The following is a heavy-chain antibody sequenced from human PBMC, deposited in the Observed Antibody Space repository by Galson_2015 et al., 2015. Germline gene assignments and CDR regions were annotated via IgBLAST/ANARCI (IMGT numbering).Heavy chain of an antibody. J-gene: IGHJ6*02. CDR2: IYYSGST. D-gene: IGHD4-11*01. V-gene: IGHV4-30-4*01. CDR3: AREFSMTTRMDV. Sequence: TLSLTCTVSGGSISSGDYYWSWIRQPPGKGLEWIGYIYYSGSTYYNPPLKSRVTISVDTSKNQFSLKVSSVTAADTAVYYCAREFSMTTRMDVWGQGTTVTVSS. CDR1: GGSISSGDYY.